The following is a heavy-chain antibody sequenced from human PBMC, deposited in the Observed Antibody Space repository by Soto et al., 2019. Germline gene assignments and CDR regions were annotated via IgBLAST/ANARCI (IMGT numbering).Heavy chain of an antibody. CDR3: AKDKGENYDFWSGLFDY. V-gene: IGHV3-23*01. CDR1: GFTFSSYA. CDR2: ISGSGDST. J-gene: IGHJ4*02. D-gene: IGHD3-3*01. Sequence: EVQLLESGGGLVQPGGSLRLSCAASGFTFSSYAMSWVRQAPGKGLEWVSAISGSGDSTYYADSVKGRFTISRDNSKNTLYLQMNSLRAEDTAVYYCAKDKGENYDFWSGLFDYWGQGTLVTVSS.